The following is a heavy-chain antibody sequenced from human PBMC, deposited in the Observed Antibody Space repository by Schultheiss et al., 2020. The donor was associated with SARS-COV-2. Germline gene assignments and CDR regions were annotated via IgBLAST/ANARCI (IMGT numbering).Heavy chain of an antibody. D-gene: IGHD2-2*01. CDR2: INPSAAST. V-gene: IGHV1-46*01. J-gene: IGHJ4*02. CDR3: SRGHFVVPAARGSFDY. CDR1: GGTFSSYT. Sequence: ASVKVSCKASGGTFSSYTISWVRQAPGQGLEWMGIINPSAASTTYAQKFQGRVTMTRDTSTSTVYMELSSLRSEDTAVYYCSRGHFVVPAARGSFDYWGQGTLVTVSS.